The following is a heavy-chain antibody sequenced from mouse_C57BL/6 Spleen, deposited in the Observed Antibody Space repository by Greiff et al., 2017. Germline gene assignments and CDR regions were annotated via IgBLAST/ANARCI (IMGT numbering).Heavy chain of an antibody. Sequence: VQLQQSGAELVKPGASVKMSCKASGYTFTSYWITWVKQRPGQGLEWIGDIYPGSGSTNYNEKFKSKATLTVDTSSSTAYMQLSSLSSEDSAVYYCARRFYYGSSLYFDVWGTGTTVTVSS. J-gene: IGHJ1*03. D-gene: IGHD1-1*01. V-gene: IGHV1-55*01. CDR2: IYPGSGST. CDR3: ARRFYYGSSLYFDV. CDR1: GYTFTSYW.